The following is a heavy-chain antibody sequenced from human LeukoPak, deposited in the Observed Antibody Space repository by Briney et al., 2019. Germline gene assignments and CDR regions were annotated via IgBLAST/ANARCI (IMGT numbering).Heavy chain of an antibody. CDR3: AKSAPEYYDFWSGADY. Sequence: GGSLRLSCAASGFTFSSYGMHWVRQAPGKGLEWVAVISYDGSNKYYADSVKGRFTISGDNSKSTLYLQMNSLRAEDTAVYYCAKSAPEYYDFWSGADYWGQGTLVTVSS. D-gene: IGHD3-3*01. V-gene: IGHV3-30*18. CDR2: ISYDGSNK. CDR1: GFTFSSYG. J-gene: IGHJ4*02.